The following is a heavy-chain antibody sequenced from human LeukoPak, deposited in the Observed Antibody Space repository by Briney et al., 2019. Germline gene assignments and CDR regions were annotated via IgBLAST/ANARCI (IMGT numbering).Heavy chain of an antibody. Sequence: ASVKVSCKASGGTFSSYAISWVRQAPGQGLEWMGGIIPIFGTANYAQKFQGRVTITADKSTSTAYMELSGLRSEDTAVYYCASPGDCSSTSCDYYFDYWGQGTLVTVSS. CDR1: GGTFSSYA. CDR3: ASPGDCSSTSCDYYFDY. V-gene: IGHV1-69*06. CDR2: IIPIFGTA. D-gene: IGHD2-2*01. J-gene: IGHJ4*02.